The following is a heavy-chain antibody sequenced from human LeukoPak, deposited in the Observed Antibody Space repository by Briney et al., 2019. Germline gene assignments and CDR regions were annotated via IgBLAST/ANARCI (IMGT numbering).Heavy chain of an antibody. CDR1: GFTFSDYY. D-gene: IGHD2-15*01. J-gene: IGHJ4*02. CDR2: ISSSGSTR. CDR3: VRDGYCSGGSCSWTLDY. V-gene: IGHV3-11*04. Sequence: PGGSLRLSCAASGFTFSDYYMSWIRQAPGKGLEWVSYISSSGSTRYYADSVKGRFTISRDNAKNSLYLQMNSLRAEDTAVYYCVRDGYCSGGSCSWTLDYWGQGTLVTVSS.